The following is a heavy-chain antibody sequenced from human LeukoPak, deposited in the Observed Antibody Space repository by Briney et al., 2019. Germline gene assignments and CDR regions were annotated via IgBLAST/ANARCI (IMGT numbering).Heavy chain of an antibody. J-gene: IGHJ5*02. CDR1: GYTFTSYY. D-gene: IGHD3-16*02. CDR2: INPSGGST. Sequence: ASVKVPCKASGYTFTSYYMHWVRQAPGQGLEWMGIINPSGGSTSYAQKFQGRVTMTRDTSTSTVYMELSSLRSEDTAVYYCARGVNMITFGGVIVIPVLWWFDPWGQGTLVTVSS. CDR3: ARGVNMITFGGVIVIPVLWWFDP. V-gene: IGHV1-46*01.